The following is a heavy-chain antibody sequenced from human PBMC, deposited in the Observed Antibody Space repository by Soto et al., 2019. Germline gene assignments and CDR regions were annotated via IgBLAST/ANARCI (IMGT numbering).Heavy chain of an antibody. D-gene: IGHD6-19*01. CDR1: GFTFTSSA. Sequence: ASVKVSCTASGFTFTSSAVQWVRQARGQRLEWIGWIVVGSGNTNYAQKFQERVTITRDMSTSTAYMELSSLRSEDTAVYYCAAIYSSGFSIDYYGMDVWGQGTTVTVSS. CDR2: IVVGSGNT. CDR3: AAIYSSGFSIDYYGMDV. V-gene: IGHV1-58*01. J-gene: IGHJ6*02.